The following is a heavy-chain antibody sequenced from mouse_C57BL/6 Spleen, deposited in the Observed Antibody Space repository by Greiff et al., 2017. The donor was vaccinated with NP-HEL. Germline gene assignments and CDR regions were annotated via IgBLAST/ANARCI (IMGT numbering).Heavy chain of an antibody. V-gene: IGHV1-64*01. CDR2: IHPNSGST. D-gene: IGHD2-5*01. CDR1: GYTFTSYW. Sequence: VQLQQPGAELVKPGASVKLSCKASGYTFTSYWMHWVKQRPGQGLEWIGMIHPNSGSTNYNEKFKSKATLTVDKSSSTAYMQLSSLTSEDSAVYYCARRYSNYLSSYYFDYWGQGTTLTVSS. J-gene: IGHJ2*01. CDR3: ARRYSNYLSSYYFDY.